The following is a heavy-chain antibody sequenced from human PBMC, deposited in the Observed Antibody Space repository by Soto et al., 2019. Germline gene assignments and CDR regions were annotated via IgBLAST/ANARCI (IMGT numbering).Heavy chain of an antibody. D-gene: IGHD5-18*01. Sequence: GGSLRLSCAASGFTFSSYSMNWVRQAPGKGLEWVSYISSSSSTIYYADSVKGRFTISRDNSKNTLYLQMNSLRAEDTAVYYCARDPGYSYGHYYYSGMDVWGQGTTVTVSS. CDR2: ISSSSSTI. J-gene: IGHJ6*02. V-gene: IGHV3-48*01. CDR3: ARDPGYSYGHYYYSGMDV. CDR1: GFTFSSYS.